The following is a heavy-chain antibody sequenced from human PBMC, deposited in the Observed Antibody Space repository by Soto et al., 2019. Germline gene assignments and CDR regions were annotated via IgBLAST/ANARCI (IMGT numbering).Heavy chain of an antibody. V-gene: IGHV1-18*01. CDR1: GYTFTRNG. CDR2: ISPNSGNI. Sequence: QVHLVQSGAEVKKPGASVNVSCKTSGYTFTRNGISWVRQAPGQGLEWMGWISPNSGNIKYAQKLQGRVIMTTDTATSTAYMELRSLRSDDTAVYYCEKDRDSNSRPSRPVWGPGTKVNGAS. D-gene: IGHD3-22*01. CDR3: EKDRDSNSRPSRPV. J-gene: IGHJ6*02.